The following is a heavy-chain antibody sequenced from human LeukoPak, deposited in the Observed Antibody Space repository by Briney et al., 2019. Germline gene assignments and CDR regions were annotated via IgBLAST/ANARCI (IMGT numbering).Heavy chain of an antibody. D-gene: IGHD3-10*01. CDR2: INPSGGST. V-gene: IGHV1-46*01. Sequence: ASVKVSCKASGYTFTSYYMHWVRQAPGQGLEWMGIINPSGGSTSYAQKFQGRVTMTTDTSTSTAYMELRSLRSDDTAVYHCARVKLWFGAYYYMDVWGKGTTVTVSS. CDR1: GYTFTSYY. J-gene: IGHJ6*03. CDR3: ARVKLWFGAYYYMDV.